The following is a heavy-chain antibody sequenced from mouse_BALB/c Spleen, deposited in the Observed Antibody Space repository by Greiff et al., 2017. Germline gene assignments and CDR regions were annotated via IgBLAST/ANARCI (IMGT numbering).Heavy chain of an antibody. D-gene: IGHD2-3*01. Sequence: QVQLQQPGAELVKPGASVKMSCKASGYTFTSYNMHWVKQTPGQGLEWIGAIYPGNGDTSYNQKFKGKATLTADKSSSTAYMQLSSLTSEDSAVYYCARGGDGPGVWFAYWGQGTLVTVSA. CDR1: GYTFTSYN. J-gene: IGHJ3*01. CDR2: IYPGNGDT. CDR3: ARGGDGPGVWFAY. V-gene: IGHV1-12*01.